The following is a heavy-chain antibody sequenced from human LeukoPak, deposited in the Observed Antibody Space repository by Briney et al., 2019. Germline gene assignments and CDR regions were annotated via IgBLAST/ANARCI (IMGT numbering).Heavy chain of an antibody. CDR2: IYTGGST. V-gene: IGHV4-4*07. CDR1: GGSISSYY. D-gene: IGHD2-2*01. J-gene: IGHJ4*02. Sequence: PSETLSLTCTVSGGSISSYYWSWIRQPAGKGLEWIGRIYTGGSTNYNPSLESRLTMSIHTSKNQFSLKLSSVTAADTAVYYCARAPTAYCLSTSCQLYFDYWGPGTLVTVSS. CDR3: ARAPTAYCLSTSCQLYFDY.